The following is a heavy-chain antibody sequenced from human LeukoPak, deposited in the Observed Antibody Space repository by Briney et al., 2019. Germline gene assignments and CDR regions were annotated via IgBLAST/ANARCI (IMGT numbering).Heavy chain of an antibody. CDR2: ISGSDGST. D-gene: IGHD2-15*01. CDR3: AKDRGYSSGFDY. V-gene: IGHV3-23*01. CDR1: GFTFSNAW. Sequence: PGGSLRLSCAASGFTFSNAWMSWVRQAPGKGLEWVSSISGSDGSTYYADSAKGRFTISRDNSKNTVYLEMNSLRADDTAVYYCAKDRGYSSGFDYWGQGTLVTVSS. J-gene: IGHJ4*02.